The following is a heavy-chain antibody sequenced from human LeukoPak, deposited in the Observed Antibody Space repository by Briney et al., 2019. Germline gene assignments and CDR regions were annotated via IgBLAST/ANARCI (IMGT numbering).Heavy chain of an antibody. J-gene: IGHJ3*02. V-gene: IGHV4-59*01. CDR2: IYYSGST. CDR1: GRSISSYY. Sequence: SETLSLTCSVSGRSISSYYGSWPRQPPGKGLEWLGYIYYSGSTNYNPSLKGRVTISVDTSKNQFSLKLSSVTAADTAVYYCASLGGYCSSTSCPGDAFDIWGQGTMVTVSS. CDR3: ASLGGYCSSTSCPGDAFDI. D-gene: IGHD2-2*01.